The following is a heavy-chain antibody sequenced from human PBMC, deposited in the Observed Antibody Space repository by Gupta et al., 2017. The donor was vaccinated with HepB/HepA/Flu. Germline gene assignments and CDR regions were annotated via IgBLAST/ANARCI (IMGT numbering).Heavy chain of an antibody. Sequence: QVQLQQWGAGLLKPSETLSLTCAVYGGSFSGYYWSWIRQPPGKGLEWIGEINHSGSTNYNPSLKSRVTISVDTSKNQFSLKLSSVTAADTAVYYCARGGGATEGTPYYYMDVWGKGTTVTVSS. J-gene: IGHJ6*03. CDR2: INHSGST. CDR3: ARGGGATEGTPYYYMDV. V-gene: IGHV4-34*01. D-gene: IGHD3-10*01. CDR1: GGSFSGYY.